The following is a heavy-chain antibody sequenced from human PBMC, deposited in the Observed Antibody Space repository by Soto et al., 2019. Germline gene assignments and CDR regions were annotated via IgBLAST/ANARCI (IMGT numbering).Heavy chain of an antibody. Sequence: PGGSLRLSCAASGFTFSSYGMHWVRQAPGKGLEWVAVISYDGSNKYYADSVKGRFTISRDNSKNTLYLQMNSLRAEDTAVYYCARDLYSSSQEHPPFWSGYWGQGTLVTVSS. J-gene: IGHJ4*02. D-gene: IGHD6-13*01. CDR1: GFTFSSYG. CDR3: ARDLYSSSQEHPPFWSGY. V-gene: IGHV3-30*03. CDR2: ISYDGSNK.